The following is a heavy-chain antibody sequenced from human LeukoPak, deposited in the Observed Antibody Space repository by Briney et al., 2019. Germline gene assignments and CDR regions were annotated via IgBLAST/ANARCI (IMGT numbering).Heavy chain of an antibody. D-gene: IGHD3-3*01. CDR1: NGPLTGYF. CDR2: IDHAGSI. V-gene: IGHV4-34*01. J-gene: IGHJ4*02. CDR3: TVNYDFC. Sequence: SETLSLTCAVYNGPLTGYFWSWIRQSPGKGLEWIGEIDHAGSISYNPSLKSRVIVSRETSRKQFSLKLSSVTAADSAVYYCTVNYDFCGGQGTLVTVSS.